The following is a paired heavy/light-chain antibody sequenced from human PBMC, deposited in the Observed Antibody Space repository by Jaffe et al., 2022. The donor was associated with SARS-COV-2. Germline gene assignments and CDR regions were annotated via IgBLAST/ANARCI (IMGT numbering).Light chain of an antibody. CDR1: RGSIGSNY. V-gene: IGLV6-57*02. CDR2: EDN. Sequence: LMLTQPHSVSESPGKTVIISCTGSRGSIGSNYIQWYQQRPGRAPTVVIYEDNQRPSGVPDRFSGSIDSSSNSASLTISGLKTEDEADYYCQSYDNSNWVFGGGTRLTVL. CDR3: QSYDNSNWV. J-gene: IGLJ3*02.
Heavy chain of an antibody. J-gene: IGHJ4*02. CDR3: AKATRAYCTNGVCYLDY. V-gene: IGHV3-30*18. CDR2: ISFDGNYK. Sequence: QVQLVESGGGVVQPGRSLRLSCAASGFTFSSYGMHWVRQAPGKGLEWVAVISFDGNYKYYVDSVKGRFTISRDSSTNTLFLQMNSLRAEDTAVYYCAKATRAYCTNGVCYLDYWGPGTLVTVSS. CDR1: GFTFSSYG. D-gene: IGHD2-8*01.